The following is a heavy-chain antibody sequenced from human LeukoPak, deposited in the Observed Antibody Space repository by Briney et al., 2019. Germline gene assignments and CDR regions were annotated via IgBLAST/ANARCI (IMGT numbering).Heavy chain of an antibody. Sequence: GGSLRLSCAASGLTFNNAWMSWVRQAPGKGLEWVGRIKSKTDGGTTDYAAPVKGRFTISRDDSKNTLYLQMNSLKTEDTAVYYCTTDVVTMVRGVIKGYWYFDLWGRGTLVTVSS. J-gene: IGHJ2*01. CDR2: IKSKTDGGTT. V-gene: IGHV3-15*01. CDR1: GLTFNNAW. D-gene: IGHD3-10*01. CDR3: TTDVVTMVRGVIKGYWYFDL.